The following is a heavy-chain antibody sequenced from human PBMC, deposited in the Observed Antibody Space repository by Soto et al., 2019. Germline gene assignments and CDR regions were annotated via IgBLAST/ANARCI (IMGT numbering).Heavy chain of an antibody. D-gene: IGHD5-12*01. CDR2: IYSGDST. CDR1: GFTVSSNY. CDR3: ARSLRRSLTSPFAY. J-gene: IGHJ4*02. Sequence: PGGSLRLSCAASGFTVSSNYMSWVRQAPGKGLEWVSVIYSGDSTYYADSVKGRFTISRDNSKNTLYLQMNSLRAEDTAVYYCARSLRRSLTSPFAYWGQGTLVTVSS. V-gene: IGHV3-66*01.